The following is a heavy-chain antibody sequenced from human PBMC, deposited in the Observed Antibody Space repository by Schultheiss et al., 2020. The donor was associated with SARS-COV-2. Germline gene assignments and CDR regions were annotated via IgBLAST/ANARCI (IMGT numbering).Heavy chain of an antibody. J-gene: IGHJ4*02. CDR2: IYYSGST. Sequence: SETLSLTCTVSGGSISSGGYYWSWIRQHPGKGLEWIGYIYYSGSTYYNPSLKSRVTISVDTSKNQFSLKLSSVTAADTAVYYCARTIRITIFGVVQYFDYLGQGTLVTGSS. V-gene: IGHV4-31*03. D-gene: IGHD3-3*01. CDR1: GGSISSGGYY. CDR3: ARTIRITIFGVVQYFDY.